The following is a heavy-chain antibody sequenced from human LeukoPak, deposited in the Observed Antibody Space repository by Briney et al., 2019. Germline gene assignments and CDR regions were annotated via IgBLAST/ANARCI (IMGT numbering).Heavy chain of an antibody. CDR1: GGTFSSYA. CDR3: AREIPPGIGANFDY. Sequence: SVKVSCKASGGTFSSYAISWVRQAPGQGLEWMGGIIPIFGTANYAQKFQGRVTITADESTSTAYMELSSLRSEDTAVYYCAREIPPGIGANFDYWGQGTLVTVSS. D-gene: IGHD1-26*01. CDR2: IIPIFGTA. V-gene: IGHV1-69*13. J-gene: IGHJ4*02.